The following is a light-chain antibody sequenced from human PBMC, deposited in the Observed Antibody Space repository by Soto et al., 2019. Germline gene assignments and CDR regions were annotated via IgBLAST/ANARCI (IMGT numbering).Light chain of an antibody. CDR2: EVS. CDR1: SSDVGGYNY. J-gene: IGLJ1*01. CDR3: SSYTSSSTYV. Sequence: QSFLTQPASVSGSPGQSITISCTGTSSDVGGYNYVSWSQQHPGKAPQLIIYEVSNRPSGVSNRFSGSKSGNTASLTISGLQAEDEADYYCSSYTSSSTYVFGTGTKVTVL. V-gene: IGLV2-14*01.